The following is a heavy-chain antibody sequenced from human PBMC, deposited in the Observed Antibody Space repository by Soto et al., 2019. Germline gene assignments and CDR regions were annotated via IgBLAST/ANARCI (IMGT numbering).Heavy chain of an antibody. V-gene: IGHV3-23*01. J-gene: IGHJ4*02. CDR1: GFTFSNYA. Sequence: EVQLSESGGGLVQPGGSLRFSCAASGFTFSNYAMSWVRQAPGKGLEWVSTISDSGDNTYYADSVKGRFTISRDNSKNTVYLQMNGLRAEDTAVYYCAKRGRGAVAFDYWGQGTLVTVSS. D-gene: IGHD6-19*01. CDR2: ISDSGDNT. CDR3: AKRGRGAVAFDY.